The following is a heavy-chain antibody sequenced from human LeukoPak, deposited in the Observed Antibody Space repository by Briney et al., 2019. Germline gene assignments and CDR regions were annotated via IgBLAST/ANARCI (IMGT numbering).Heavy chain of an antibody. CDR3: AKDMGKPITMVRGVIIAYYFDY. D-gene: IGHD3-10*01. V-gene: IGHV3-13*01. CDR1: GFTFSSYD. Sequence: GGSLRLSCAASGFTFSSYDMHWVRQATGKGLEWVSAIGTAGDTYYPGSVKGRFTISRENAKNSLYLQMNSLRAEDTALYYCAKDMGKPITMVRGVIIAYYFDYWGQGTLVTVSS. J-gene: IGHJ4*02. CDR2: IGTAGDT.